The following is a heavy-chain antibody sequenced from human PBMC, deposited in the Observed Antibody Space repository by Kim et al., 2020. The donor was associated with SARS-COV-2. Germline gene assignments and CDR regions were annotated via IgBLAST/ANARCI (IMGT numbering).Heavy chain of an antibody. J-gene: IGHJ6*02. CDR2: ISYDGSNK. CDR1: GFTFSSYG. CDR3: AKGCSSTSCYTNGRGMDV. D-gene: IGHD2-2*02. V-gene: IGHV3-30*18. Sequence: GGSLRLSCAASGFTFSSYGMHWVRQAPGKGLEWVAVISYDGSNKYYADSVKGRFTISRDNSKNTLYLQMNSLRAEDTAVYYCAKGCSSTSCYTNGRGMDVWGQGTTVTVSS.